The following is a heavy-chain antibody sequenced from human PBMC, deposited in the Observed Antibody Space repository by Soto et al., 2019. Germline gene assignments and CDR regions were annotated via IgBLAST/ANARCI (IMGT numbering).Heavy chain of an antibody. CDR1: GGSISSGGYS. V-gene: IGHV4-30-2*01. Sequence: SETLSLTCAVSGGSISSGGYSWSWIRQPPGEGLEWIGYIYHSGSTYYNPSLKSRVTISVDTSKNQFSLKLSSVTAADTAVYYCARRWGRSFDYWGQGTLVTVSS. D-gene: IGHD2-15*01. J-gene: IGHJ4*02. CDR2: IYHSGST. CDR3: ARRWGRSFDY.